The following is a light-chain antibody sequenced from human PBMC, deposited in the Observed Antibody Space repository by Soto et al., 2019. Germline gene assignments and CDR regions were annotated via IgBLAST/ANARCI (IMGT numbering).Light chain of an antibody. Sequence: EIVLTQSPGTLSLSPGERATLSCRASQSVSSSYLAWYQQKPGQAPRLLIYGASSRATGIPDRFSGSGSGTDFPLTISRLEPEDFAVYYCQQYGRSPSWTFGQGTKVEIK. CDR3: QQYGRSPSWT. J-gene: IGKJ1*01. CDR1: QSVSSSY. V-gene: IGKV3-20*01. CDR2: GAS.